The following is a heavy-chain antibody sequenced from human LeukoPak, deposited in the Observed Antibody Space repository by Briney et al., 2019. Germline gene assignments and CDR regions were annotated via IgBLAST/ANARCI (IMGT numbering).Heavy chain of an antibody. V-gene: IGHV3-30*02. D-gene: IGHD4-11*01. CDR3: AKVVDSDYVAFDI. J-gene: IGHJ3*02. CDR1: GFTFSSYG. Sequence: GGSLRLSCAASGFTFSSYGMHWVRQAPGKGLEWVAFIRYDGSNKYYADSVKGRFTISRDNSKNTLYLQMNSLRAEDTAVYYCAKVVDSDYVAFDIWGLGTMVTVSS. CDR2: IRYDGSNK.